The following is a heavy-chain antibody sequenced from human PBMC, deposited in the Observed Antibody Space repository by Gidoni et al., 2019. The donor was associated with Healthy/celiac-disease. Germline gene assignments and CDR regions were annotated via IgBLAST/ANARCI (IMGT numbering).Heavy chain of an antibody. V-gene: IGHV4-39*01. D-gene: IGHD4-17*01. Sequence: QLQLPESGPGLVNLSETLSLTCTVSGCSISSSSYYWGWIRQPPGKGLEWIGSIYYSGSTYYNPSLKSRVTISVDTSKNQFSLKLSSVTAAGTAVYYCARTSHRYGDYSTYWYFDLWGRGTLVTVSS. J-gene: IGHJ2*01. CDR1: GCSISSSSYY. CDR3: ARTSHRYGDYSTYWYFDL. CDR2: IYYSGST.